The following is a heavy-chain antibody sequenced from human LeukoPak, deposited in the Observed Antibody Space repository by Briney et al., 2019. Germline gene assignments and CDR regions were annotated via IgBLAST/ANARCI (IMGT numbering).Heavy chain of an antibody. CDR2: IKQGGSEK. Sequence: GGSLRLSCAASGFTFSSYWMSWVRQAPGKGLEWVANIKQGGSEKYYVDSVKGRFTISRDNAKNSLYLQMNSLRAEDTAVYYCARVSRYCSSMSRQDFDYWGQGTLVTVSS. D-gene: IGHD2-2*01. J-gene: IGHJ4*02. V-gene: IGHV3-7*03. CDR1: GFTFSSYW. CDR3: ARVSRYCSSMSRQDFDY.